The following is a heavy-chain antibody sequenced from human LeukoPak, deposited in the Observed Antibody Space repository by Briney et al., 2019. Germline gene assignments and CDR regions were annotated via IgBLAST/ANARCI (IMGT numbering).Heavy chain of an antibody. D-gene: IGHD1-26*01. CDR2: LYSGGST. Sequence: GGSLRLACAASGFTVSSDYMTWVRQAPGKGLEWISVLYSGGSTFYADSVKGRFTISRDNSKNTLYLQMKSLRAEDTAVYYCAREVGGTYYYYYGLDVWGQGTTVTVSS. J-gene: IGHJ6*02. V-gene: IGHV3-66*01. CDR1: GFTVSSDY. CDR3: AREVGGTYYYYYGLDV.